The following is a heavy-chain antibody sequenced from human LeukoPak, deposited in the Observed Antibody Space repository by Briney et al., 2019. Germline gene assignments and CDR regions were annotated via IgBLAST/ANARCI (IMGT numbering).Heavy chain of an antibody. CDR2: IKQDGSDK. V-gene: IGHV3-7*04. CDR3: ARGGSAFPPGY. D-gene: IGHD6-6*01. J-gene: IGHJ4*02. Sequence: GGSLRLSCAASGFTFSSYWMSWVRQAPGKGLEWVANIKQDGSDKYYVGSVKGRFTISRDNAKNSLYLQMNSLRAEDTAVYYCARGGSAFPPGYWGQGTLVTVSS. CDR1: GFTFSSYW.